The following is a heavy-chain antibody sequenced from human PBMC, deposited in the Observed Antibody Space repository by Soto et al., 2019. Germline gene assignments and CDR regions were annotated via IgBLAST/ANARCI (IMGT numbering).Heavy chain of an antibody. D-gene: IGHD1-26*01. CDR1: GGSFSGYL. CDR3: GRLGATETTWGTDS. CDR2: ISHSGST. J-gene: IGHJ4*02. Sequence: SETLSLTCAGYGGSFSGYLWSWIRQTPGKGLEWIGEISHSGSTDYNPSLKSRVTVSEDTSKNQVSLKVSSVTAADTAVYYCGRLGATETTWGTDSWGQGSLVTVSS. V-gene: IGHV4-34*01.